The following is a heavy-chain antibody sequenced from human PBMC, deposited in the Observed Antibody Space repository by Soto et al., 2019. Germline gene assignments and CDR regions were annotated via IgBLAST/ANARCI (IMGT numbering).Heavy chain of an antibody. CDR2: IHTTDGT. Sequence: SYTLSLTRTVCGGSISSYYWSWIRQPAGKEMEWIARIHTTDGTNYNPSLKSRLTMSIDTSNNQFSLNLRFLTAADTAVYYCARALSSAAGLYFDFWGQGTLVTVSS. J-gene: IGHJ4*02. CDR1: GGSISSYY. CDR3: ARALSSAAGLYFDF. V-gene: IGHV4-4*07. D-gene: IGHD6-13*01.